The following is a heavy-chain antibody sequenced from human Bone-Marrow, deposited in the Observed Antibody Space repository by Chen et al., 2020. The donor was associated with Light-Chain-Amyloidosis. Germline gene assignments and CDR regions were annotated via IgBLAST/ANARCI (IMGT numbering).Heavy chain of an antibody. D-gene: IGHD7-27*01. J-gene: IGHJ3*01. CDR3: ARGPSEVNWGVVQSASVFNF. CDR1: GVSTISSREYY. V-gene: IGHV4-39*07. Sequence: QLQESGPGLVEPSKTLSLTCTVSGVSTISSREYYWGWMRQTPGRGLEWIGSIFYGDITYYNPSLKSRVTLSTDPSNNRISLRLRSVTAGDTAMYYCARGPSEVNWGVVQSASVFNFWGQGTMLTVS. CDR2: IFYGDIT.